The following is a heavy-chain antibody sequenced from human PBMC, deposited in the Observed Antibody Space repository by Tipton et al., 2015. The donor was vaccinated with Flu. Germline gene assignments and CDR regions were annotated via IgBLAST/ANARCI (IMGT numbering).Heavy chain of an antibody. Sequence: TLSLTCTVSGGSISSSSYYWGWIRQPPGKGLEWIGSIYTSGSTNYNPSLKSRVTMSVDTSKNQFSLKLSSVTAADTAVYYRARDLGSGSYLGDDAFDIWGQGTMVTVSS. D-gene: IGHD1-26*01. CDR1: GGSISSSSYY. V-gene: IGHV4-39*07. J-gene: IGHJ3*02. CDR3: ARDLGSGSYLGDDAFDI. CDR2: IYTSGST.